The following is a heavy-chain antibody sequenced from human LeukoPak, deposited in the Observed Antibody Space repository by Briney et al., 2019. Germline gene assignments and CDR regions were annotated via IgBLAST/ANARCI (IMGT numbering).Heavy chain of an antibody. V-gene: IGHV3-30*04. CDR2: ISYDVSNK. CDR3: SRELRADAMDV. Sequence: GGSLRLSCAASGFTFTDYAMHWVRQAPGKGLEWVAVISYDVSNKFYADSVKGRFTISRDNSKNPLYRQMKSWRAQATAGYYGSRELRADAMDVWGQGTTVTVSS. D-gene: IGHD2-15*01. J-gene: IGHJ6*02. CDR1: GFTFTDYA.